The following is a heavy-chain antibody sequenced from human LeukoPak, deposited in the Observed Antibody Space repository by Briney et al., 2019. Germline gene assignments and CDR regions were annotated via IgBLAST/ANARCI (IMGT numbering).Heavy chain of an antibody. CDR1: GFTVSSNY. J-gene: IGHJ4*02. CDR2: IYSGGST. D-gene: IGHD3-3*01. Sequence: PGGSLRLSCAASGFTVSSNYMSWVRQAPGKELEGVSVIYSGGSTYYADSVKGRFTISRHNSKNTLYLQMNSLRAEDTAVYYCARGGATIFGVAEADYWGQGTLVTVSS. CDR3: ARGGATIFGVAEADY. V-gene: IGHV3-53*04.